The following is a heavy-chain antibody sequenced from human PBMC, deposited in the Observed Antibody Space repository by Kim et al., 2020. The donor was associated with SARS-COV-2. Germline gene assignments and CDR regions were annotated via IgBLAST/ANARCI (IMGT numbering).Heavy chain of an antibody. CDR2: IWYDGSNK. Sequence: GGSLRLSCAASGFTFSSYGMHWVRQAPGKGLEWVAVIWYDGSNKYYADSVKGRFTISRDNSKNTLYLQMNSLRAEDTAVYYCARGGYCGGDCYKLSFDYWGQGTLVTVSS. D-gene: IGHD2-21*02. V-gene: IGHV3-33*01. J-gene: IGHJ4*02. CDR1: GFTFSSYG. CDR3: ARGGYCGGDCYKLSFDY.